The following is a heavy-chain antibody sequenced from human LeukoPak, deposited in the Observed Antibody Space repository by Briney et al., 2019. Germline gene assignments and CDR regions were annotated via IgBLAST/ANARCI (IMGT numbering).Heavy chain of an antibody. CDR3: LISYYGSGSYDGEL. CDR1: GYTFTSYG. D-gene: IGHD3-10*01. Sequence: ASVKVSCKASGYTFTSYGISWVRQAPGQGLEWMGWISAYNGNTNYAQKLQGRVTMTTDTSTSTAYMELRSLRSDDTAVYYCLISYYGSGSYDGELWGQGTLGTVSA. CDR2: ISAYNGNT. J-gene: IGHJ1*01. V-gene: IGHV1-18*04.